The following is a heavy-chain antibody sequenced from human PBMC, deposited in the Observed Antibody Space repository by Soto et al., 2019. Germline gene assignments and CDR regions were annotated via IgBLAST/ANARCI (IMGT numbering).Heavy chain of an antibody. V-gene: IGHV1-2*02. J-gene: IGHJ6*02. Sequence: GASVKVSCKGFGYIFTGYYIHWVRQAPGQGLEWMGWINPASGGTNYAQKFQGRVTMTTDTSISTASMELTRLTSDDTAIYYCARGDSTDCSNGVCSFFYNHDMDVWGQGTTVTVSS. CDR3: ARGDSTDCSNGVCSFFYNHDMDV. CDR1: GYIFTGYY. CDR2: INPASGGT. D-gene: IGHD2-8*01.